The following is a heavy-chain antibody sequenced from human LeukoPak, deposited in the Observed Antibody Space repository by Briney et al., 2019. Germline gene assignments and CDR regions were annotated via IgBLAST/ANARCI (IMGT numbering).Heavy chain of an antibody. D-gene: IGHD5-12*01. CDR2: ISYEAKNT. J-gene: IGHJ4*02. Sequence: PGRSLRLSCAASGFTFSTYGMQWVRQAPGKGLQWVAVISYEAKNTYYADSVKGRFTISRDNSKNMLYLQMNSLRVEDTAVYYRAKEGSMYTSTWYDYWGQGTLVTVSS. V-gene: IGHV3-30*18. CDR3: AKEGSMYTSTWYDY. CDR1: GFTFSTYG.